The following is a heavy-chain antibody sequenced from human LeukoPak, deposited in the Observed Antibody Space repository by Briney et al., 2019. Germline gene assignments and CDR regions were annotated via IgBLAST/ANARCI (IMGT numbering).Heavy chain of an antibody. V-gene: IGHV6-1*01. CDR2: TYYGSKWNN. Sequence: SQTLSLTCAISGDSVSSNSVAWNWIRQSPSRGLQWLGRTYYGSKWNNDYALSVKSRITINPDTSNNQFSLQLNSVTPEDTAVYYCTRGRNSAFDYWGQGTLVTVSS. CDR3: TRGRNSAFDY. D-gene: IGHD1-14*01. CDR1: GDSVSSNSVA. J-gene: IGHJ4*02.